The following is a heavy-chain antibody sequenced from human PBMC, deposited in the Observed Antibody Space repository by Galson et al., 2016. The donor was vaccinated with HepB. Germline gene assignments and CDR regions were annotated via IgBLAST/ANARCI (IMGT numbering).Heavy chain of an antibody. CDR2: ISPYNGDT. D-gene: IGHD7-27*01. V-gene: IGHV1-18*01. J-gene: IGHJ4*02. CDR3: ARVGPLGSYDY. CDR1: GYTFTNYG. Sequence: SVKVSCKASGYTFTNYGITWVRQAPGQGLEWMGWISPYNGDTNFAQKFQGRVTMTTDTSTSTVYMELRSLRYDNTAVYFCARVGPLGSYDYWDQGTLVTVSS.